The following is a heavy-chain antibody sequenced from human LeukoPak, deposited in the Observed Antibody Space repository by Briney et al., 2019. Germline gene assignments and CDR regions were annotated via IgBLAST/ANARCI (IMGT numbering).Heavy chain of an antibody. CDR3: SGRDSSRNPWAY. Sequence: GGSLRLSCAASGFTFSSYWMTWVRQAPGKGLEWVANIKQDVSEKYYVDSVKGRFTISRDNGKNLVYLEMNSLRVEDTAVYYCSGRDSSRNPWAYWGQGTLVSVSS. D-gene: IGHD2-2*01. J-gene: IGHJ4*02. V-gene: IGHV3-7*01. CDR1: GFTFSSYW. CDR2: IKQDVSEK.